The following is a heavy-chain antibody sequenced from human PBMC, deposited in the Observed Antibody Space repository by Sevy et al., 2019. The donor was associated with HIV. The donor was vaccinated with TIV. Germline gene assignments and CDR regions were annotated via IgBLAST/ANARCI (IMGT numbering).Heavy chain of an antibody. Sequence: GGSLRLSCAASGFTFRRYAMHWVRQAPGQGLESVAVISYDGGKTYHADSVKGRFTISRDNSENTRYLQMNSLRAEDTAVYYCTRDGGGDYFDYWGLGTLVTVSS. V-gene: IGHV3-30*04. D-gene: IGHD2-15*01. CDR1: GFTFRRYA. CDR3: TRDGGGDYFDY. J-gene: IGHJ4*02. CDR2: ISYDGGKT.